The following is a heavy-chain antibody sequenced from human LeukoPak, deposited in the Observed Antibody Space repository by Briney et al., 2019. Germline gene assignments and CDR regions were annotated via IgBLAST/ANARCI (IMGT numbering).Heavy chain of an antibody. CDR2: ISGSGGTT. D-gene: IGHD2-15*01. V-gene: IGHV3-23*01. CDR1: GFTFSSYA. J-gene: IGHJ5*02. CDR3: AKDFGHCSGGSCYSGTWFDP. Sequence: GGSLRLSCAASGFTFSSYAMSWVRQAPGKGLEWVSAISGSGGTTYYADSVKGRFIISRDNSKNTLYLQMNSLRAEDTAVYYCAKDFGHCSGGSCYSGTWFDPWGQGTLVTVSS.